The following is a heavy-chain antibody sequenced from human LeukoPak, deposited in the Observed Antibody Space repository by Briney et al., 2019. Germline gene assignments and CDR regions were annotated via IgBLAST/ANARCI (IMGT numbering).Heavy chain of an antibody. D-gene: IGHD6-13*01. CDR3: ARGSAAVDYGAFDI. J-gene: IGHJ3*02. Sequence: ASVKVSCKASGYTFTSYDINWVRQATRQGLEWMGWMNPNSGNTGYAQKFQGRVTMTRNTSISTAYMELSSLRSEDTAVYYCARGSAAVDYGAFDIWGQGTMVTVSS. CDR2: MNPNSGNT. V-gene: IGHV1-8*01. CDR1: GYTFTSYD.